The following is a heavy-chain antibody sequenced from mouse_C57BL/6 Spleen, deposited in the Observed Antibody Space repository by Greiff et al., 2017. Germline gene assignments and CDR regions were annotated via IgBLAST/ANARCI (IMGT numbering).Heavy chain of an antibody. D-gene: IGHD1-1*01. Sequence: QVQLQQPGAELVRPGSSVKLSCKASGYTFTSYWMHWVKQRPIQGLEWIGNIDPSDSETQYNQKFKDKATLTVDTSSSTAYMQLSSLTSEDSAVYYCARNGSSYRGYFDDWGQGTTLTVSS. CDR2: IDPSDSET. CDR3: ARNGSSYRGYFDD. V-gene: IGHV1-52*01. J-gene: IGHJ2*01. CDR1: GYTFTSYW.